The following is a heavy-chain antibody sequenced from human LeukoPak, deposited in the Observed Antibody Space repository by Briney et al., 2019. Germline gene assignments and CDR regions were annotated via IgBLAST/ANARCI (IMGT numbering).Heavy chain of an antibody. D-gene: IGHD3-3*01. CDR1: GYTFTGYY. CDR2: INPNSGGT. V-gene: IGHV1-2*02. J-gene: IGHJ6*03. CDR3: AREEDDFWKPYYYYMDV. Sequence: ASVKVSCKASGYTFTGYYMHWVRQAPGQGLEWMGWINPNSGGTNYAQKFQGRVTMTRDTSISTAYMELSRLRSDDTAVYYCAREEDDFWKPYYYYMDVWGKGTTVTVSS.